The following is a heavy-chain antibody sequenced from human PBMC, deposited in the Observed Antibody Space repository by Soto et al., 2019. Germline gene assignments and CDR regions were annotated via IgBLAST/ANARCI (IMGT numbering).Heavy chain of an antibody. CDR3: ARDPSSSSYNYYHGMDV. V-gene: IGHV1-18*01. J-gene: IGHJ6*02. Sequence: QVQLVQSGAEVKKPGASVKVSCKASGYTFTSYGISWVRQAPGQGLEWMGWISAYNGNTNYAQKLQGRVTMTTDTSTSTAYMELRGLGSDDPAGYYRARDPSSSSYNYYHGMDVWGQGTTVTVSS. CDR2: ISAYNGNT. D-gene: IGHD6-6*01. CDR1: GYTFTSYG.